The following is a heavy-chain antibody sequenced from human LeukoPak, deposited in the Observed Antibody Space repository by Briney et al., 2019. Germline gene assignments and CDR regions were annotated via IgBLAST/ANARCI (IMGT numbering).Heavy chain of an antibody. CDR2: IYTSGST. CDR1: GGSISSGSYY. CDR3: ARSSTRADGDFWSGYLGGDWFDR. Sequence: SQTLSLTCTVSGGSISSGSYYWSWIRPPAGKGRVWIVRIYTSGSTNYNPSRKSRVTISATKAQNQFSLKLSPVPAPAASVYYCARSSTRADGDFWSGYLGGDWFDRWGPGTLVTASS. V-gene: IGHV4-61*02. D-gene: IGHD3-3*01. J-gene: IGHJ5*02.